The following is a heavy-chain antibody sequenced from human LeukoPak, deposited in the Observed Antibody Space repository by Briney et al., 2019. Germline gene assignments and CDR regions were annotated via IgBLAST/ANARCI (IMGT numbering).Heavy chain of an antibody. J-gene: IGHJ6*02. Sequence: ASVKVSCKASGYTFTSYAMHWVRQAPGQRLEWMGWINAGNGNTKYSQKFQGRVTITRDTSASTAYMELSSLRSEDTAVYYCARAVLRFLTSYYGMDVWGQGTTVTVSS. V-gene: IGHV1-3*01. CDR3: ARAVLRFLTSYYGMDV. CDR2: INAGNGNT. CDR1: GYTFTSYA. D-gene: IGHD3-3*01.